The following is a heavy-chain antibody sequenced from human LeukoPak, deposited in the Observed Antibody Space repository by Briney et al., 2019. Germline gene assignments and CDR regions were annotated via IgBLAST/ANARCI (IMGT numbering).Heavy chain of an antibody. V-gene: IGHV1-18*01. D-gene: IGHD5-12*01. J-gene: IGHJ4*02. CDR2: VSPSHTTR. CDR3: ARETVDIVATTIDY. CDR1: GYTFRQYS. Sequence: ASVIVSCKASGYTFRQYSISWVRQAPGKGLEWMGWVSPSHTTRVYAQQFQGRVTMTADTNTNTVSMELRSLRSDDTAVYYCARETVDIVATTIDYWGQGTLVTVSS.